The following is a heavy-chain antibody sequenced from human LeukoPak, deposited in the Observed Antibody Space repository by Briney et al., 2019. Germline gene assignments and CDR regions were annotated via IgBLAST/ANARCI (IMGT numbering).Heavy chain of an antibody. J-gene: IGHJ3*02. CDR2: IYYSGST. V-gene: IGHV4-59*01. CDR3: ARDSANDAFDI. Sequence: PSETLSLTCTVSGGSISSYYWSWIRQPAGKGLEWIGYIYYSGSTNYNPSLKSRVTISVDTSKNQFSLKLSSVTAADTAVYYCARDSANDAFDIWGQGTMVTVSS. CDR1: GGSISSYY. D-gene: IGHD4/OR15-4a*01.